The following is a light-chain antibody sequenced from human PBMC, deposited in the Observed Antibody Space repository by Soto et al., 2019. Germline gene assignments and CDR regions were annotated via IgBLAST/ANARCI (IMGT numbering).Light chain of an antibody. V-gene: IGLV1-44*01. J-gene: IGLJ1*01. CDR3: AAWDDSLNALV. CDR2: SNN. CDR1: SSNIGSNT. Sequence: QSVLTQPPSASGTPGQRVTISCSGSSSNIGSNTVNWYQQLPGTAPKLLIYSNNQRPSGVPDRFSGSKSGTSASLAISGLQSEDEADYYCAAWDDSLNALVFETGTKVTVL.